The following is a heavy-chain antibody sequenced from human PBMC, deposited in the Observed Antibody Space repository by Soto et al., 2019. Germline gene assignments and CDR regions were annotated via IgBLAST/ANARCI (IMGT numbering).Heavy chain of an antibody. CDR2: IYSGGST. D-gene: IGHD1-26*01. CDR3: ARYEVGDGAFDI. CDR1: GFTVSSNY. J-gene: IGHJ3*02. Sequence: GGSLRLSCAASGFTVSSNYMSWVRQAPGKGLEWVSVIYSGGSTYYADSVKGRFTISRDNSKNTLYLQMNSLRAEDTAVYYCARYEVGDGAFDIGGQGTMVTVSS. V-gene: IGHV3-53*01.